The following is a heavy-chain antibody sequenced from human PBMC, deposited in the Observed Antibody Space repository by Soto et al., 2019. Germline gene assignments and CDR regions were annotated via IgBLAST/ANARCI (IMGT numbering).Heavy chain of an antibody. CDR1: GYTFTSYG. D-gene: IGHD1-1*01. CDR3: ARDRGRWKRRGDWFDP. Sequence: QVQLVQSGAEVKKPGASVKVSCKASGYTFTSYGISWVRQAPGQGLEWMGWISAYNGNTNYAQKLQGRVTMTTDTSTSIAYMERRSLRSDETAVYYCARDRGRWKRRGDWFDPWGQGTLVTVSS. V-gene: IGHV1-18*01. CDR2: ISAYNGNT. J-gene: IGHJ5*02.